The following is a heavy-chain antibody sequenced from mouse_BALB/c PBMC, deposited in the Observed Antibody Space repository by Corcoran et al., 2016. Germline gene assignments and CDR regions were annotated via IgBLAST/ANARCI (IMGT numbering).Heavy chain of an antibody. CDR1: GYTFTDYN. Sequence: EVLLQQSGPELVKPGTSVKISCKASGYTFTDYNMDWVKQSHGKSLEWIGDINPNNGGTIYNQKFKGKATLTVDKSSSTAYMEIRSLTSEDAAVYYCARRDFFGSSPSDYWGQGATLTVSS. V-gene: IGHV1-18*01. J-gene: IGHJ2*01. CDR2: INPNNGGT. D-gene: IGHD1-1*01. CDR3: ARRDFFGSSPSDY.